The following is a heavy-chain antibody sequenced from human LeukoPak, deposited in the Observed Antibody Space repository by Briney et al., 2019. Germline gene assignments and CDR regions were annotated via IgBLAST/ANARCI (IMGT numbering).Heavy chain of an antibody. J-gene: IGHJ4*02. CDR3: ARVQRPGPVTPTFDY. D-gene: IGHD4-17*01. V-gene: IGHV1-2*02. CDR1: GYTFTGYY. CDR2: INPNSGGT. Sequence: ASVKVSCKASGYTFTGYYMHWVRQAPGQGLEWMGWINPNSGGTNYAQKFQGRVTMTRGTSISTAYMELSRLRSDDTAVYYCARVQRPGPVTPTFDYWGQGTLVTVSS.